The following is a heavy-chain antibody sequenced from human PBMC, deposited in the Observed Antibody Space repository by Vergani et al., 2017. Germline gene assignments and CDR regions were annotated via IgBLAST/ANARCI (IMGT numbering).Heavy chain of an antibody. CDR2: IYNSGGT. D-gene: IGHD5-12*01. Sequence: QLQLQESGPGLVKPSETLSLTCTVSGGSISSSSYYWGWIRQPPGKGLEWIGEIYNSGGTNYNPSLKSRVTISVDKSKNQCSLKLSSVTAADTAVYYCARGLLGSGSGVSDYWGQGTLVTVSS. J-gene: IGHJ4*02. CDR1: GGSISSSSYY. V-gene: IGHV4-39*07. CDR3: ARGLLGSGSGVSDY.